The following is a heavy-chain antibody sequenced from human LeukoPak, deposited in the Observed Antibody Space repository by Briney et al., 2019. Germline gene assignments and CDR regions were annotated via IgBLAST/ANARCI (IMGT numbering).Heavy chain of an antibody. Sequence: GGSLRLSCAASGFNFGSYAMHWVRQAPGKGLEWVAFISFDGSGKYYVESVKGRFTISRDNSKNTLYLQMNSLRAEDTAVYYCAKAPWAQWLVFDYWGQGTLVTVSS. CDR3: AKAPWAQWLVFDY. CDR1: GFNFGSYA. V-gene: IGHV3-30*18. D-gene: IGHD6-19*01. CDR2: ISFDGSGK. J-gene: IGHJ4*02.